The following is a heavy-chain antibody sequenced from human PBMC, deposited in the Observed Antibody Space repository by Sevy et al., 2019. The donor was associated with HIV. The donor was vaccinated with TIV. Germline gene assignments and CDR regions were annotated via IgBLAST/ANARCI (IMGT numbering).Heavy chain of an antibody. D-gene: IGHD6-19*01. Sequence: GGSLRLSCAASGFTFSNAWMIWVRQAPGKGLEWVGRIKSKTDGETTDYAAPVKGRFASSRADSKNTLYLQMNRLKSGDAAVYYCATGIVGAVAGSAVVFDYWGQGTLVTVSS. V-gene: IGHV3-15*01. J-gene: IGHJ4*02. CDR1: GFTFSNAW. CDR3: ATGIVGAVAGSAVVFDY. CDR2: IKSKTDGETT.